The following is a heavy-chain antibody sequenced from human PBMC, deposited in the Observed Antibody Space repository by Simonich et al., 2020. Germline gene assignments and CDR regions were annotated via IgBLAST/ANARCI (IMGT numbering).Heavy chain of an antibody. CDR2: IKKDGSEK. Sequence: EVQLVESGGGLVQPGGSLRLSCAASGFTFSSYWMSWVRQAPGKGLEWVANIKKDGSEKYYVDSVKGRFTISGDNAKNSLYLQMNSLRAEDTAVYYCARDGLGTAYYYYMDVWGKGTTVTVSS. D-gene: IGHD7-27*01. V-gene: IGHV3-7*01. J-gene: IGHJ6*03. CDR1: GFTFSSYW. CDR3: ARDGLGTAYYYYMDV.